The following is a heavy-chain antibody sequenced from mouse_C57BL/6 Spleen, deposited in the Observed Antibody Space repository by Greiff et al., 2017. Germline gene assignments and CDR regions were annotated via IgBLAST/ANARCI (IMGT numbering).Heavy chain of an antibody. Sequence: EVKLMESGEGLVKPGGSLKLSCAASGFTFSSYAMSWVRQTPEKRLEWVAYISSGGDYIYYADTVKGRFTISRDNARNTLYLQMSSLKSEDTAMYYCTREGDDGYLFDYWGQGTTLTVSS. CDR3: TREGDDGYLFDY. J-gene: IGHJ2*01. V-gene: IGHV5-9-1*02. D-gene: IGHD2-3*01. CDR1: GFTFSSYA. CDR2: ISSGGDYI.